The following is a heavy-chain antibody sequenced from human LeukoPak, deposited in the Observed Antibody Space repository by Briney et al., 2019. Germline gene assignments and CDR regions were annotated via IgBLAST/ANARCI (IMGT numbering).Heavy chain of an antibody. V-gene: IGHV4-59*12. Sequence: SETLSLTCTVSGGSISSYYWNWIRQPPGKGLEWIGYIYYSGYTNYNPSLKSRVTISVDTSKNQFSLKLSSVTAADTAVYYCARGPPPDFDYWGRGTLVTVSS. CDR1: GGSISSYY. CDR3: ARGPPPDFDY. J-gene: IGHJ4*02. CDR2: IYYSGYT.